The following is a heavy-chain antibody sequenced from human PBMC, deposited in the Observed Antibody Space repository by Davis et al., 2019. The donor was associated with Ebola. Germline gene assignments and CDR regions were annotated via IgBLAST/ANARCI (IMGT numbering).Heavy chain of an antibody. D-gene: IGHD1-26*01. V-gene: IGHV3-21*01. CDR1: GFTFSSYS. CDR2: ISSSSSYI. Sequence: GESLKISCAASGFTFSSYSMNWVRQAPGKGLEWVSSISSSSSYIYYADSVKGRFTISRDNAKNSLYLQMNSLRAEDTAVYYCARGERRYYPHYGMDVWGQGTTVTVSS. J-gene: IGHJ6*02. CDR3: ARGERRYYPHYGMDV.